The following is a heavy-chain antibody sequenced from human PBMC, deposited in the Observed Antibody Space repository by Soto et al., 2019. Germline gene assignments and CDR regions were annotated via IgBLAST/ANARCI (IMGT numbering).Heavy chain of an antibody. V-gene: IGHV1-18*01. CDR1: GYTFVSYG. D-gene: IGHD6-19*01. CDR3: SGVAQKGLAAVFDI. J-gene: IGHJ3*02. CDR2: ISPYNGNT. Sequence: GASVKVSCKASGYTFVSYGISWVRQAPGQGLEWMGWISPYNGNTNYAPKFQGRVTMTTDPSTSTVYMELRSLRSDDTAVNYCSGVAQKGLAAVFDIGGKGTMVTVS.